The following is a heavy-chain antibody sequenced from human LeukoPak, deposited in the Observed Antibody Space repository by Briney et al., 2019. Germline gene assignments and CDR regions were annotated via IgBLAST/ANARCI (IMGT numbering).Heavy chain of an antibody. CDR2: FDPEHGER. CDR3: ATIDCSTAICYGVDLNYYYYGLDV. J-gene: IGHJ6*02. Sequence: ASVKVSCKVSGYTLTELSIHWVRQAPGEGLEWVGGFDPEHGERLYAQKFQGRVTMTEDTSADTAYLELSSLRSEDTAVYYCATIDCSTAICYGVDLNYYYYGLDVWGQGTTVTVSS. D-gene: IGHD2-2*01. V-gene: IGHV1-24*01. CDR1: GYTLTELS.